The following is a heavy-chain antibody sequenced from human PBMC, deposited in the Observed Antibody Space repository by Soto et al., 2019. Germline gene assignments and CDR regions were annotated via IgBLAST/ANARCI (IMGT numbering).Heavy chain of an antibody. Sequence: QVQLQESGPGLVKPSGTLSLTCAVSSGSISSSNWWSWVRQPPGKGLEWIGEIYHSGSTNYNPSRRSRVTISVDKSKNQFSLKLSSVTAADTAVYYCAREAQAYCSSTSCPTGRAFDIWGQGTMVTVSS. J-gene: IGHJ3*02. V-gene: IGHV4-4*02. CDR2: IYHSGST. D-gene: IGHD2-2*01. CDR3: AREAQAYCSSTSCPTGRAFDI. CDR1: SGSISSSNW.